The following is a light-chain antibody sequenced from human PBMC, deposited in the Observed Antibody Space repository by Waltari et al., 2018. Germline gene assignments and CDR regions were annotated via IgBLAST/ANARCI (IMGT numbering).Light chain of an antibody. CDR2: EVS. V-gene: IGLV2-14*01. Sequence: QSALTQPASVSGSPGQSITLFCTGTSSDVGGSNFVSWYQQHPGKAPKLLIYEVSYRPSGISNRFSGSKSGSTASLTISGLQAEDEADYYCSSYTSTKTPAFGGGTKLTVL. CDR1: SSDVGGSNF. CDR3: SSYTSTKTPA. J-gene: IGLJ2*01.